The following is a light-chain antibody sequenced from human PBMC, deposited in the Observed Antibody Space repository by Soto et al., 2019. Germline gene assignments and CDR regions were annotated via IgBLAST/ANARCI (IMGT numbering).Light chain of an antibody. CDR1: QNIHSF. J-gene: IGKJ3*01. Sequence: DIQMTQSPSSLAASVGERVTITCRASQNIHSFLNWYQQKPGKAPQVLIYGGSALQSGVPSRFSGRGSGTDFTLTISSLQPEDFASYFCLQSYNIPFTFCPGTRVDI. V-gene: IGKV1-39*01. CDR2: GGS. CDR3: LQSYNIPFT.